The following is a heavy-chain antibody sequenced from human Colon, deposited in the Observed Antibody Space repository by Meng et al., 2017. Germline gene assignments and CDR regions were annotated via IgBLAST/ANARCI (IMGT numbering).Heavy chain of an antibody. J-gene: IGHJ4*02. Sequence: QVHWQESGPALVKPSPPASPACSVSGASGSVNSYWSWVRQPPGRGLEWIGQIDHRGSAYYRPSLNSRVTMSLDKSRNQFSLRLTSVTAADTAVYYCARHGGYYQDFWGQGTLVTVSS. CDR3: ARHGGYYQDF. CDR2: IDHRGSA. CDR1: GASGSVNSY. D-gene: IGHD4-23*01. V-gene: IGHV4-4*02.